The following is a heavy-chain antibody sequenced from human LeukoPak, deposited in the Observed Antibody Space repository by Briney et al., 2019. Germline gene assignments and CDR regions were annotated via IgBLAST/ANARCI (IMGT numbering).Heavy chain of an antibody. Sequence: HPGGSLRLSCTASGFTFGDYAMNWVRQAPGKGLEWISYISASDATTYYADSVKGRFTVSRDNAKNSLYLQMNSLRVEDTALYYCAKDHGYDHSSGWYPFDYWGQGTLVTVSS. CDR1: GFTFGDYA. J-gene: IGHJ4*02. V-gene: IGHV3-48*03. CDR2: ISASDATT. D-gene: IGHD6-19*01. CDR3: AKDHGYDHSSGWYPFDY.